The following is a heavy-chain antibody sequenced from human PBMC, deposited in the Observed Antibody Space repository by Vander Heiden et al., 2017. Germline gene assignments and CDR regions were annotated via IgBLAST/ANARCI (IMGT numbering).Heavy chain of an antibody. V-gene: IGHV4-34*01. CDR1: GGSFSSCY. J-gene: IGHJ2*01. CDR3: AREGPAAPRQYFDL. Sequence: QVQLQQWGAGLLTPSETLSLTCAVYGGSFSSCYWSWIRQPPGKGLEWIGEINNSRSTNYNPALKSQVTISVDTSKTQFSLKLGPVTAADTAVYYCAREGPAAPRQYFDLWGRGTLVTVSS. D-gene: IGHD2-2*01. CDR2: INNSRST.